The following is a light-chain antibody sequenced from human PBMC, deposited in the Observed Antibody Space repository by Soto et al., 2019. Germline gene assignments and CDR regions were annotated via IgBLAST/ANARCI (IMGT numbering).Light chain of an antibody. CDR3: QQYGSSRT. CDR1: QSVSSSY. Sequence: EIVLTQSPGTLSLSPGERATLSCRASQSVSSSYLAWYQQKPGQAPRLLIYGASSRATGIPDRFSGSGSGTAFTITISRLEPEDFAVYYCQQYGSSRTFGQGTKLEIK. CDR2: GAS. J-gene: IGKJ2*01. V-gene: IGKV3-20*01.